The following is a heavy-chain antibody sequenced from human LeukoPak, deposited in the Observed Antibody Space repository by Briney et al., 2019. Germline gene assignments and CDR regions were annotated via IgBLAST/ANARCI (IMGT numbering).Heavy chain of an antibody. J-gene: IGHJ6*02. D-gene: IGHD2-2*01. CDR1: GYTLTELS. Sequence: GASVKVSCKVSGYTLTELSMHWVRQAPGNGLEWAGGFDPADGETMYAQKFQGRVSMTEDTSTDTAYMELSSVRSEDTAVYYCANLLLEIAVGSGVHGRDVWGQGTTVTVSS. V-gene: IGHV1-24*01. CDR3: ANLLLEIAVGSGVHGRDV. CDR2: FDPADGET.